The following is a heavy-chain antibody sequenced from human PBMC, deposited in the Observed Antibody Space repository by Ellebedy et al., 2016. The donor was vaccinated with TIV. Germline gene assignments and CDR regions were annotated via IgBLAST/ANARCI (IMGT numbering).Heavy chain of an antibody. CDR3: ARLTSVTPYYGVDV. J-gene: IGHJ6*02. CDR2: IHDSGST. D-gene: IGHD2-21*02. CDR1: GGSVNSLSYY. Sequence: MPSETLSLTCTVSGGSVNSLSYYWGWIRQPPGKGLEWIGNIHDSGSTKYSPSPKSRVTISIDTSKNQFSLKLTSLTAADTAVYYCARLTSVTPYYGVDVWGQGTTVTVSS. V-gene: IGHV4-39*01.